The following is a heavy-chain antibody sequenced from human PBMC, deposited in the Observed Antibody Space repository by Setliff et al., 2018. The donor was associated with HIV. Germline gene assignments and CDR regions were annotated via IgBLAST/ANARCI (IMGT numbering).Heavy chain of an antibody. CDR2: ISSSSSYM. CDR1: GFTFSSYN. CDR3: ARAPFPRLQGTVSDI. D-gene: IGHD4-4*01. Sequence: GVLRLSCAASGFTFSSYNMNWVRQAPGKGLEWVSCISSSSSYMYYADSVKGRFTISRDNGKNSLYLQMNSLRAEDTAVYYCARAPFPRLQGTVSDIWGPGTMVTVSS. V-gene: IGHV3-21*01. J-gene: IGHJ3*02.